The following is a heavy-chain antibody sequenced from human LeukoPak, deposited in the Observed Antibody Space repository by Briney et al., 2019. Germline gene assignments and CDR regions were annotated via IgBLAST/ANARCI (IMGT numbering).Heavy chain of an antibody. CDR2: VHYSGTA. D-gene: IGHD2-15*01. Sequence: SETLSLTCTVSGDSISSGNHYWSWIRQPPGKGLEWIGYVHYSGTAYYNPSLRSRVSVSVDTSKNQFSLKLSSVSAADTALYYCARTYCSAGTCFGGFDYWGQGTLVSVPS. J-gene: IGHJ4*02. CDR3: ARTYCSAGTCFGGFDY. V-gene: IGHV4-30-4*01. CDR1: GDSISSGNHY.